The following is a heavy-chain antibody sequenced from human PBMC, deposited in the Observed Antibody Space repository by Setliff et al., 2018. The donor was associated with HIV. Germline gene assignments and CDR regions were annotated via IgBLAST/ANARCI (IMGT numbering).Heavy chain of an antibody. J-gene: IGHJ3*02. Sequence: SVKVSCKASGGTFSSYAISWVRQAPGQGLEWMGGIIPIFGTANYAQEFQGRVTITADESTSTAYMELSSLRSEDTAVYYCARGGDSGSYYLNAFDIWGQGTMVTVSS. D-gene: IGHD1-26*01. CDR2: IIPIFGTA. CDR3: ARGGDSGSYYLNAFDI. CDR1: GGTFSSYA. V-gene: IGHV1-69*13.